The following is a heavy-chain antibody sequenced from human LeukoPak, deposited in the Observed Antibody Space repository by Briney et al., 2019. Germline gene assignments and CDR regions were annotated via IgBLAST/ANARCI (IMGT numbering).Heavy chain of an antibody. J-gene: IGHJ4*02. CDR3: ARKGSSGNFDY. V-gene: IGHV4-59*01. Sequence: SEALSLTCTVSDDSISSFYWGWIRQPPGKGLEWIGYIYYSGSTNYNPSLKSRVTISVDTSKNQFSLKLSSVTAADTAVYYCARKGSSGNFDYWGQGTLVTVSS. CDR1: DDSISSFY. D-gene: IGHD6-6*01. CDR2: IYYSGST.